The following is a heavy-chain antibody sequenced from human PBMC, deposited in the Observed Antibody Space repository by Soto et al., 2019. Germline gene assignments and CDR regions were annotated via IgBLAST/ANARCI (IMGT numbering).Heavy chain of an antibody. CDR2: IIPIFGTA. D-gene: IGHD2-2*01. Sequence: QVQLVQSGAEVKKPGSSMKVSCKASGGTFSSYAISWVRQAPGQGLEWMGGIIPIFGTANYAQKFQGRVTITADESTSTAYMELSSLRSEDTAVYYCARGSPIYCSSTSCYRHYYYGMDVWGQGTTVTVSS. CDR3: ARGSPIYCSSTSCYRHYYYGMDV. J-gene: IGHJ6*02. V-gene: IGHV1-69*01. CDR1: GGTFSSYA.